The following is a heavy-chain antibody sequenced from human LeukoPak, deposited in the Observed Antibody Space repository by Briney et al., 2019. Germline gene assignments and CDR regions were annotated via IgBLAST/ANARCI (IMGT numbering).Heavy chain of an antibody. CDR1: GGSISSYY. Sequence: SETLSLTCTVSGGSISSYYWSWIRQPPGKGLEWIGEINHSGSTNYNPSLKSRVTISVDTSKNQFSLKLSSVTAADTAVYYCARGGYSDYWGQGTLVTVSS. CDR2: INHSGST. J-gene: IGHJ4*02. D-gene: IGHD5-18*01. CDR3: ARGGYSDY. V-gene: IGHV4-34*01.